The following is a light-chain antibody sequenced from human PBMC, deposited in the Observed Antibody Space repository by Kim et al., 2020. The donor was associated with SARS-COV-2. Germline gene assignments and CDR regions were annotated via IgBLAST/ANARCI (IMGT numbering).Light chain of an antibody. CDR2: STS. V-gene: IGKV1-39*01. J-gene: IGKJ4*01. CDR3: QQSYNTPRT. CDR1: QSIRNY. Sequence: DIQMTQSPSSLSASVGDRVTITCRASQSIRNYLNWYQHKPGKAPKLLIYSTSTLESGVPSRFSGSGSGTDFRLTITTLQPEDFATYFCQQSYNTPRTFGGGTKGDIK.